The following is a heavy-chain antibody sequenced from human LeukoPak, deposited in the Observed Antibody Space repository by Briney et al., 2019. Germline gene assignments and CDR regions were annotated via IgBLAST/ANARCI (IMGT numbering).Heavy chain of an antibody. D-gene: IGHD3-16*02. Sequence: GGSLRLSCATSGFTFSSYWMHWVRHAPGKGLVWVSRINSDGSSTSYADSVKGRFTISRDNAKNTLYLQMNSLRAEDTAVYYCARVILGSRDFDYWGQGTLVTVSS. CDR3: ARVILGSRDFDY. V-gene: IGHV3-74*01. J-gene: IGHJ4*02. CDR2: INSDGSST. CDR1: GFTFSSYW.